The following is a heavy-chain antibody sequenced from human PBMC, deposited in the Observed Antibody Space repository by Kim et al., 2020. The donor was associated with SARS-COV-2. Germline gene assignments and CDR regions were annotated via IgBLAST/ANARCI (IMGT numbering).Heavy chain of an antibody. CDR3: AVPTYDSSGYLDY. V-gene: IGHV1-69*01. J-gene: IGHJ4*02. D-gene: IGHD3-22*01. Sequence: YAQKFQGRVTITADESTSTAYMELSSMRSEDTAVYYCAVPTYDSSGYLDYWGQGTLVTVSS.